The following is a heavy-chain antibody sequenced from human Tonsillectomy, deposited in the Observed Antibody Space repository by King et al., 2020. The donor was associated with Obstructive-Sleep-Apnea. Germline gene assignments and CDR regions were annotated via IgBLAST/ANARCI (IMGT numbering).Heavy chain of an antibody. CDR3: TTTWATRKNFDY. D-gene: IGHD5-12*01. Sequence: QLVQSGGGLVKPGGSLRLSCAASGLTFSDTWMSWVRQAPGKGLEWVGRIQSKTNGGTTDYAAPVKGRFTISRDDSENTLYLQMNSLKTEDTAVYYCTTTWATRKNFDYWGQGTLVTVSS. CDR1: GLTFSDTW. J-gene: IGHJ4*02. V-gene: IGHV3-15*01. CDR2: IQSKTNGGTT.